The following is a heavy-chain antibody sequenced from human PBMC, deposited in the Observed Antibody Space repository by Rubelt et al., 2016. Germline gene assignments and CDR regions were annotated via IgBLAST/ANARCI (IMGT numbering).Heavy chain of an antibody. CDR1: YG. Sequence: YGMHWVRQAPGKGLEWVALISRDGSEKYYADSVKGRFTISRDNSKNTLYLQVNSLRAEDMAVYYCARDGPWFDPWGQGTLVTVSS. D-gene: IGHD3/OR15-3a*01. J-gene: IGHJ5*02. CDR3: ARDGPWFDP. CDR2: ISRDGSEK. V-gene: IGHV3-30*03.